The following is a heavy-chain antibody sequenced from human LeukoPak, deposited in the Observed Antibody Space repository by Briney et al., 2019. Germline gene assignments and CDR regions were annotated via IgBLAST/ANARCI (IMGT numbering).Heavy chain of an antibody. V-gene: IGHV1-2*02. Sequence: ASVKVSCKASGYTFTGYYMHWVRQAPGQGLEWMGWINPNSGGTNYAQKFQGRVTMTRDTSISTAYMELSRLRSDDTAVYYCAREGEYDFWSGYRSLDYWGQGTLVTVSS. CDR2: INPNSGGT. D-gene: IGHD3-3*01. CDR3: AREGEYDFWSGYRSLDY. CDR1: GYTFTGYY. J-gene: IGHJ4*02.